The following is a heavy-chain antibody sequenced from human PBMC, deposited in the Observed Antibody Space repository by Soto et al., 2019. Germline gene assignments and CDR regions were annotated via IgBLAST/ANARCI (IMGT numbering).Heavy chain of an antibody. CDR1: GYTFTSYY. V-gene: IGHV1-46*01. CDR2: INPSGGST. Sequence: ASVKVSCKASGYTFTSYYMHWVRQAPGQGLEWMGIINPSGGSTSYAQKFQGRVTMTRGTSTSTVYMELSSLRSEDTAVYYCARVGNYGDYFAYFDYWGQGTLVTVSS. D-gene: IGHD4-17*01. CDR3: ARVGNYGDYFAYFDY. J-gene: IGHJ4*02.